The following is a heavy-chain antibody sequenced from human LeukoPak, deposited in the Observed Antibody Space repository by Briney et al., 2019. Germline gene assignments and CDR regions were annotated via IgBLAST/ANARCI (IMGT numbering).Heavy chain of an antibody. CDR3: ARLCSGGSCYGQVTN. CDR1: GFTFSSYS. D-gene: IGHD2-15*01. V-gene: IGHV3-48*01. CDR2: ISSSSSTI. J-gene: IGHJ4*02. Sequence: PGGSQRLSCAASGFTFSSYSMNWVRQAPGKGLEWVSYISSSSSTIYYADSVKGRFTISRDNAKNSLYLQMNSLRAEDTAVYYCARLCSGGSCYGQVTNWGQGTLVTVSS.